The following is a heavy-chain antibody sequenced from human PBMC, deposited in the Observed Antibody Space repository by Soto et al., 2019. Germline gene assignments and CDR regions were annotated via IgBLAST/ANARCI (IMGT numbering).Heavy chain of an antibody. V-gene: IGHV4-59*08. CDR3: ARGGWRHIDY. J-gene: IGHJ4*02. Sequence: QVQLQASGPGLAKPSETLSLTCTVSGGSISTYYWSWIRQPPGKGLEWIGYIYYSGTTNYHPSLKSRVTISVDTSKNQFSLQLSSVTAADTAVYYCARGGWRHIDYWGQGTLVTVSS. D-gene: IGHD3-3*01. CDR1: GGSISTYY. CDR2: IYYSGTT.